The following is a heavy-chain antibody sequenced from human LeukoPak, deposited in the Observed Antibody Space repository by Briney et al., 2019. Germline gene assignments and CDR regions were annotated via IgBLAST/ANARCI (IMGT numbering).Heavy chain of an antibody. J-gene: IGHJ5*02. CDR1: GGSLTSYY. V-gene: IGHV4-4*07. Sequence: SETLSLTCTVSGGSLTSYYWSWIRQPAGQGLEWIGRIYTSGSTNHNPSLKSRVTMSVDTSKNQFSLKLSSVTAADTAVYYCARGLAGYCSSTTCYGFDPWGQGTLVTVSS. CDR3: ARGLAGYCSSTTCYGFDP. D-gene: IGHD2-2*01. CDR2: IYTSGST.